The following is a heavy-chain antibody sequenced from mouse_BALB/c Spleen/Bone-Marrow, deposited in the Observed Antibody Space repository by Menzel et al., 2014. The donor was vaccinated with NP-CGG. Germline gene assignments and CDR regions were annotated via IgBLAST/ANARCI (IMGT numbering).Heavy chain of an antibody. CDR3: ATYDGYCFDY. J-gene: IGHJ2*01. CDR2: ISYSGNT. D-gene: IGHD2-3*01. V-gene: IGHV3-8*02. CDR1: GDSITSGY. Sequence: EVKVVESGPSLVKPSQTLSLTCSVTGDSITSGYWNWIRKFPGNKLEYMGYISYSGNTYYNPSLKSRISITRDTSKNQYYLQLNSVTTDDTATYYCATYDGYCFDYWGQGPTLTVSS.